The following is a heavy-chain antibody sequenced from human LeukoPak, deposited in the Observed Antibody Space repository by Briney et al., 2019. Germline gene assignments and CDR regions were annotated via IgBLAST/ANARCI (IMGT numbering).Heavy chain of an antibody. D-gene: IGHD6-25*01. Sequence: PSETLSLTCAVYGGSFSGYYWSWVRQPPGKGLEWIGEINHSGSTNYNPSLKSRVTISVDTSKNQFSLKLSAVTAADTAVYYWARGRAVEYWGQGTLVTVSS. CDR3: ARGRAVEY. CDR2: INHSGST. CDR1: GGSFSGYY. V-gene: IGHV4-34*01. J-gene: IGHJ4*02.